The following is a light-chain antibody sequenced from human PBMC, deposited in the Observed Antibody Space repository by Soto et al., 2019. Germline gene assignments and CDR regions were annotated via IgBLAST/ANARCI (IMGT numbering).Light chain of an antibody. CDR1: QSISSW. CDR2: DAS. V-gene: IGKV1-5*01. Sequence: DIQMTQSPSTLSASVGDRVTITCRASQSISSWLAWYQQKPGKAPKLLIYDASSLESGVPARFSGSGSGTEFTLTISSLQPDDVATYYCQQYNSYPLTFGGGTKVEIK. CDR3: QQYNSYPLT. J-gene: IGKJ4*01.